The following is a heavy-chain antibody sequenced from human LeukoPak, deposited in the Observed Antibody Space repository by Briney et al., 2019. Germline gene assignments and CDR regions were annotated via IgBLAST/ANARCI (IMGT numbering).Heavy chain of an antibody. CDR2: IYSSVST. CDR3: AYSGSYGHLGY. D-gene: IGHD1-26*01. J-gene: IGHJ4*02. V-gene: IGHV4-39*01. CDR1: GGSISSNAYY. Sequence: SQTLSLTCTVSGGSISSNAYYWAWIRQPPGKGLEWIGSIYSSVSTYYNPSLKSRVTISVDTSKNQFSLRLSSVTAADTALYYCAYSGSYGHLGYWGQGIPVTVSS.